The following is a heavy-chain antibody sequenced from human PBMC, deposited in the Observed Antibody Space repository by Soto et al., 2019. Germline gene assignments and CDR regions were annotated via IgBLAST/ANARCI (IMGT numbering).Heavy chain of an antibody. V-gene: IGHV1-69*01. Sequence: QVQLVQSGAEVKKPGSSVKVSCKASGGTFSSYAISWVRQAPGQGLEWMGGIIPIFGTANYAQKFQGRVTITADESTSTAYMELSSLRSEDTAVYYCARELGYWRGGSCYAPEFLGASPMDVWGQGTTVTVSS. D-gene: IGHD2-15*01. CDR2: IIPIFGTA. J-gene: IGHJ6*02. CDR1: GGTFSSYA. CDR3: ARELGYWRGGSCYAPEFLGASPMDV.